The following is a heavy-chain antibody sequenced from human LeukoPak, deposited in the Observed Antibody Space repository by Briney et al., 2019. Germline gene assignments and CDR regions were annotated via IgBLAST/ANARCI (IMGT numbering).Heavy chain of an antibody. V-gene: IGHV4-39*01. D-gene: IGHD6-19*01. CDR3: ARGVPYSSGHGDFDY. CDR2: VYYSGGT. CDR1: GGSISSRGYY. Sequence: SETLSLTCTVSGGSISSRGYYWGWVRQPPGKGLEWIGSVYYSGGTYSNPSLKSRVTISVDTSTNQFSLKLSSVTAVDTAVYYCARGVPYSSGHGDFDYWGQGTLVTVSS. J-gene: IGHJ4*02.